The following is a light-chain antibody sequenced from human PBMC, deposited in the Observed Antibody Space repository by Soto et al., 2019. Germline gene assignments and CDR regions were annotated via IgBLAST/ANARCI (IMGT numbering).Light chain of an antibody. CDR3: QQYNTYPLT. CDR1: QDISSN. V-gene: IGKV1-16*02. CDR2: ATS. J-gene: IGKJ5*01. Sequence: DIQMTQSPSSLSASVGDRVTITCRASQDISSNLAWFQQKPGKAPKSLIYATSRLHSGVPSKFNGSESGTHFTLTISSLQAVDFAIYYCQQYNTYPLTFCQGTRLEIK.